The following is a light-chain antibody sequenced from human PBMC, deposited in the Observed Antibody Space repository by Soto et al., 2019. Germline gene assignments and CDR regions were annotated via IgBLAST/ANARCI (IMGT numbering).Light chain of an antibody. CDR2: GAS. CDR3: RQYESSPTT. J-gene: IGKJ4*01. V-gene: IGKV3-20*01. Sequence: EIVLTQSPGTLSLSPGERATLSCRSSQSVSSTYLAWYQQKPGQAPSLLIYGASRRATDIPDRFSGSGSRTDFALTISRLAHEGFAVYYCRQYESSPTTFGGGTKVEIK. CDR1: QSVSSTY.